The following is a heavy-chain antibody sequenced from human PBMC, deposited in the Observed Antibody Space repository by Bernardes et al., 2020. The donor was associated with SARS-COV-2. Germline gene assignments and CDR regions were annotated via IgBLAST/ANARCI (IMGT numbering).Heavy chain of an antibody. CDR1: GYTFTNYD. CDR3: ARGPIGVAGTRVFDWFDP. CDR2: MNPDSANT. V-gene: IGHV1-8*01. D-gene: IGHD6-19*01. J-gene: IGHJ5*02. Sequence: ASVKVSCKASGYTFTNYDINWVRQVAGQGLEWMGWMNPDSANTGYAQKFQGRITMTRNTSISTAYMELSSLGSEDTAVYYCARGPIGVAGTRVFDWFDPWGQGTLVTVSS.